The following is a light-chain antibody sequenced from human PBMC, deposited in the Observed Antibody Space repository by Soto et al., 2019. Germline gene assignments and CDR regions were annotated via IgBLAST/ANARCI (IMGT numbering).Light chain of an antibody. CDR1: QSVSSSY. J-gene: IGKJ1*01. V-gene: IGKV3-20*01. CDR3: QHYGSSLWT. CDR2: AAS. Sequence: EIVLTQSPGTLSLSPGERATLSCRASQSVSSSYLAWYQQKPGQAPRLLIYAASSRATGIPARFSGGGSGTEVAGGVSRLEPEDFAVYYCQHYGSSLWTFGRGTKVEIK.